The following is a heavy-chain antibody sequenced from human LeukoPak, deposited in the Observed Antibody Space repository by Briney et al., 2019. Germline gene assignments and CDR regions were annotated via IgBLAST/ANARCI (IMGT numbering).Heavy chain of an antibody. CDR3: ARVPLSCGGDCYSEAFYFDY. V-gene: IGHV4-59*11. CDR2: IYYSGST. D-gene: IGHD2-21*02. CDR1: GGSISSLY. Sequence: KASETLSLTCTVSGGSISSLYWSWIRQPPGKGLEWIGFIYYSGSTNYNPSLKSRVTISVDTSKNQFSLKLSSVTAADTAVYYCARVPLSCGGDCYSEAFYFDYWGQGTLVTVSS. J-gene: IGHJ4*02.